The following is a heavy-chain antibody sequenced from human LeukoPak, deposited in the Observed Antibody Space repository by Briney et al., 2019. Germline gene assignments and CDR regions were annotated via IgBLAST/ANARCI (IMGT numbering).Heavy chain of an antibody. J-gene: IGHJ4*02. D-gene: IGHD3-22*01. CDR2: ISYDGSNK. Sequence: GGSLRLSCAASGFTFSSYAMHWVRQAPGKGLEWVAVISYDGSNKYYTDSVKGRFTISRDNSKNTLYLQMNSLRAEDTGVYYCAKSSSYYDSRGYYSPDYFDYWGQGTLVTVSS. V-gene: IGHV3-30*18. CDR1: GFTFSSYA. CDR3: AKSSSYYDSRGYYSPDYFDY.